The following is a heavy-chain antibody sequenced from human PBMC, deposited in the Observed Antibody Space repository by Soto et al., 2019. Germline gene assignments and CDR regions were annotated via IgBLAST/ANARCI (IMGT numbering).Heavy chain of an antibody. CDR1: GGSISSYY. Sequence: PSETLSLTCTVSGGSISSYYCSCIRQPPGKGLEWIGYIYHSGSTLYNPSLKSRVTISVDKSKNPFSLKLTSVTAADTAVYYCARDGRGYCSGGSCPVFDPWGQGTLVTLSS. V-gene: IGHV4-59*12. CDR3: ARDGRGYCSGGSCPVFDP. J-gene: IGHJ5*02. CDR2: IYHSGST. D-gene: IGHD2-15*01.